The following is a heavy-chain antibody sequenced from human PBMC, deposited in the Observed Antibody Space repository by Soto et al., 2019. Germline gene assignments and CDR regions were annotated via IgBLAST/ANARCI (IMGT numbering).Heavy chain of an antibody. CDR2: IAVGSGYT. V-gene: IGHV1-58*01. CDR3: AADATAWQQMVPSDY. Sequence: SVKVSCKASGFTFTSSAFQWVRQARGQRLEWIGWIAVGSGYTNYAQRFQDRVTLTRDMSTATTYMELSRLTSEDTAIYYCAADATAWQQMVPSDYWSQGTLVTV. J-gene: IGHJ4*02. D-gene: IGHD2-8*01. CDR1: GFTFTSSA.